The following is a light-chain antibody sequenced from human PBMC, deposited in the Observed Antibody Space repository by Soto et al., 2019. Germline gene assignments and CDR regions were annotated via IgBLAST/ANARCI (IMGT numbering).Light chain of an antibody. CDR3: QHSKGFPLT. Sequence: DILMTQSPPSVSASVGDRVTITCRASQDIDTWLAWYQQKPGRGPKLLIHTASTLHSGVPSRFSGRKAGTVFTLTISIRQPEDSASYYCQHSKGFPLTFGGGTKVEV. J-gene: IGKJ4*01. V-gene: IGKV1-12*01. CDR2: TAS. CDR1: QDIDTW.